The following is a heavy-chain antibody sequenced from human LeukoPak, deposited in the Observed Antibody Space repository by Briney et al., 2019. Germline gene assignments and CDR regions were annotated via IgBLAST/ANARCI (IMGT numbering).Heavy chain of an antibody. Sequence: GGSLRLSCAASGFTFSSYWMSWVRQAPGKGLEWVANIKRDAIEKYYMDSVKGRFTISRDNAKNSLYLQMNSLRAEDTAVYYCARDEWSNHAFDIWGQGTMVTVSS. V-gene: IGHV3-7*05. CDR1: GFTFSSYW. CDR3: ARDEWSNHAFDI. J-gene: IGHJ3*02. CDR2: IKRDAIEK. D-gene: IGHD2-8*01.